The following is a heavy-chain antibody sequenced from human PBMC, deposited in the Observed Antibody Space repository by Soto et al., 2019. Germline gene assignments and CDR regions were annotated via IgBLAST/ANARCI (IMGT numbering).Heavy chain of an antibody. CDR2: ISSSSSYI. Sequence: GSLRLSCAASGFTFSSYSMNWVRQAPGKGLEWVSSISSSSSYIYYADSVKGRFTISRDNAKNSLYLQMNSLRAEDTAVYYSARDGTTEDAFDIWGQGTMVTVSS. CDR3: ARDGTTEDAFDI. CDR1: GFTFSSYS. D-gene: IGHD1-26*01. J-gene: IGHJ3*02. V-gene: IGHV3-21*01.